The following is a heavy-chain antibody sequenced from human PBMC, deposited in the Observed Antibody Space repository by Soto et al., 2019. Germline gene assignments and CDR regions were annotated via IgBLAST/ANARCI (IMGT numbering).Heavy chain of an antibody. CDR1: EYTFTSYY. D-gene: IGHD6-6*01. V-gene: IGHV1-46*01. CDR2: INPSGGST. Sequence: GASVKVSCKASEYTFTSYYMHWVRQAPGQGLEWMGIINPSGGSTSYAQKFQGRVTMTRDTSTSTVYMELSSLRSEDTALYYCAKAPGDIAARRHHGYNYGMDVWGQGTTVTVSS. J-gene: IGHJ6*02. CDR3: AKAPGDIAARRHHGYNYGMDV.